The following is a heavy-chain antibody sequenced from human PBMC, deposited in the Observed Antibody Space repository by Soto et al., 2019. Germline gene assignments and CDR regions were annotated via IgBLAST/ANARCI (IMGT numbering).Heavy chain of an antibody. Sequence: SGTLSLTCTVPGGSISSSSYYWGWIRQPPGKGLEWIGSIYYSGSTYYNPSLKSRVTISVDTSKNQFSLKLSSVTAADTAVYYCARERGWYDSSGYYPAWFDPWGQGTLVTVSS. V-gene: IGHV4-39*07. CDR3: ARERGWYDSSGYYPAWFDP. J-gene: IGHJ5*02. CDR2: IYYSGST. D-gene: IGHD3-22*01. CDR1: GGSISSSSYY.